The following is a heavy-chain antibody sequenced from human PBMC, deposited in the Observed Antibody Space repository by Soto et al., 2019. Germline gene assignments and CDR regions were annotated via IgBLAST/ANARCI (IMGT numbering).Heavy chain of an antibody. CDR3: ARGVTLVRGVIHTPYFDY. V-gene: IGHV4-59*12. J-gene: IGHJ4*02. CDR2: VYYSGST. Sequence: PSETLPLTCTVSGGSISGYYWSWFRQPPGKGLEWIASVYYSGSTNYNPSLKSRVTISVDTSKNQFSLKLSSVTAADTAVYYCARGVTLVRGVIHTPYFDYWGQGALVTVSS. D-gene: IGHD3-10*01. CDR1: GGSISGYY.